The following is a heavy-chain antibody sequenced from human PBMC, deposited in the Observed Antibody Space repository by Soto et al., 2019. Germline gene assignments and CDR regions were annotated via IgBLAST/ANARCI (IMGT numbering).Heavy chain of an antibody. D-gene: IGHD6-19*01. J-gene: IGHJ3*02. CDR3: ASATPFVAVAGTGVVADMHAFDI. V-gene: IGHV1-8*01. CDR1: GYTFTSYD. CDR2: MNPNSGNT. Sequence: ASVKVSCKASGYTFTSYDINWVRQATGQGLEWMGWMNPNSGNTGYAQKFQGRVTMTRNTSISTAYMELSSLRSEDTAVYYCASATPFVAVAGTGVVADMHAFDIWGQGTMVT.